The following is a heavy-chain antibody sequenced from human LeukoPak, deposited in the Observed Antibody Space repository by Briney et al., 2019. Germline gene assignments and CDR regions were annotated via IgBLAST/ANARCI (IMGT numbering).Heavy chain of an antibody. CDR3: ARARTTVTTYQFDY. D-gene: IGHD4-17*01. V-gene: IGHV4-34*01. CDR2: INHSGST. Sequence: PSETLSLTCAVYGGSFSGYYWSWIRQPPGKGLEWFGEINHSGSTNYNPSLKSRVTISVDTSKNQFSLKLSSVTAADTAVYYCARARTTVTTYQFDYWGQGTLVTVSS. J-gene: IGHJ4*02. CDR1: GGSFSGYY.